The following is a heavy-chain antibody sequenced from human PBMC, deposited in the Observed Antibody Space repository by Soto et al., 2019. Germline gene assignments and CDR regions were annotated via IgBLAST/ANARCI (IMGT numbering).Heavy chain of an antibody. D-gene: IGHD6-25*01. Sequence: QVQLQESGPGLVKPSETLSLTCTVSGGSISSYYWSWIRQPPGKGLEWIGYIYYSGSTNYNPSLKSRVTISVDTSKNQFSLKLSSVTAADTAVYYCARRDSAATHAGWFDPWGQGTLVTVSS. CDR1: GGSISSYY. CDR3: ARRDSAATHAGWFDP. CDR2: IYYSGST. J-gene: IGHJ5*02. V-gene: IGHV4-59*08.